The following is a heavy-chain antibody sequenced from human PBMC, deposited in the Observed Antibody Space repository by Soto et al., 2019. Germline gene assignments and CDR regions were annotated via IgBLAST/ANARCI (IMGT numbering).Heavy chain of an antibody. CDR2: IWYDGSNK. CDR3: ARDPERTGTDFNYYYYYYMDV. CDR1: GFTFSSYG. Sequence: TGGSLRLSCAASGFTFSSYGMHWVRQAPGKGLEWVAVIWYDGSNKYYADSVKGRFTISRDNSKNTLYLQMNSLRAEDTAVYYCARDPERTGTDFNYYYYYYMDVWGKGTTVTVSS. D-gene: IGHD1-1*01. J-gene: IGHJ6*03. V-gene: IGHV3-33*01.